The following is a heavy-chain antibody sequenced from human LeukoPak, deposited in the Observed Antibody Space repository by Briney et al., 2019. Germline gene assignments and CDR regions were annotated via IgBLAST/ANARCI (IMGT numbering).Heavy chain of an antibody. CDR2: ISGTGGST. D-gene: IGHD6-13*01. CDR3: AKTYSSSWYIFDY. Sequence: PGGSLRLSCAASGFTFTTYAMSWVRQAPGKGLEWGSGISGTGGSTFYADSVKGRFTISIDKSKNMLYLEMNSLRAEDTAVYYWAKTYSSSWYIFDYWGQGTLVTVSS. J-gene: IGHJ4*02. CDR1: GFTFTTYA. V-gene: IGHV3-23*01.